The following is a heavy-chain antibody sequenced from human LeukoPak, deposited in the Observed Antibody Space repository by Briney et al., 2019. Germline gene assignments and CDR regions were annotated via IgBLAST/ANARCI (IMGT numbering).Heavy chain of an antibody. Sequence: ASVKVSCKASGYTFTSYGISWVRQAPGQGLEWMGWISAYNGNTNYAQKLQGRVTMTTDTSTSTAYMELRSLRSDDTAVYYCAREATVTTSSYYYYMDVWGKGTTVTVSS. CDR2: ISAYNGNT. D-gene: IGHD4-17*01. CDR1: GYTFTSYG. J-gene: IGHJ6*03. CDR3: AREATVTTSSYYYYMDV. V-gene: IGHV1-18*01.